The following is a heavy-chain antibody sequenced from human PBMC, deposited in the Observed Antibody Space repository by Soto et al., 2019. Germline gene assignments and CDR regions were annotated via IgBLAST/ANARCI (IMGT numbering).Heavy chain of an antibody. CDR1: GGSISSYY. Sequence: SETLSLTCTVSGGSISSYYWSWIRQPPGKGLEWIGYIYYSGSTNYNPSLKSRVTISVDTSKNQFSLKLSSVTAADTAVYYCEREGVGATMYYFDYWGQGTLVNVSS. J-gene: IGHJ4*02. V-gene: IGHV4-59*01. CDR2: IYYSGST. CDR3: EREGVGATMYYFDY. D-gene: IGHD1-26*01.